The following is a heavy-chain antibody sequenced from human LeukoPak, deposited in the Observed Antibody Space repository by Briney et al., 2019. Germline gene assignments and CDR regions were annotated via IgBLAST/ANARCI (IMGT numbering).Heavy chain of an antibody. D-gene: IGHD4-17*01. CDR3: AKDNGDYTDY. CDR1: GFTFSIYG. V-gene: IGHV3-30*02. J-gene: IGHJ4*02. CDR2: IRYDGSNK. Sequence: GGPLRLSCAASGFTFSIYGMHWVRQAPGKGLEWVAFIRYDGSNKYYADSMKGRFTISRDNSKNTLYLQMNSLRAEDTAVYYCAKDNGDYTDYWGQGTLVTVSS.